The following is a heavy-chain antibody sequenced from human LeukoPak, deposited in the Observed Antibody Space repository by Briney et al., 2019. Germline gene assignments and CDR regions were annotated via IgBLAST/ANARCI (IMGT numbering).Heavy chain of an antibody. J-gene: IGHJ3*02. V-gene: IGHV3-30*14. CDR1: GFTFSNYA. CDR2: ISYDGTNK. Sequence: PGRSLRLSCAASGFTFSNYAMHWVRQAPGKGLEWVAVISYDGTNKYYADSVKGRFTISRDNSKNTLYLQMNSLRAEDTAVYYCARERYCSSTSCYTGDAFDIWGQGTMVTVSS. CDR3: ARERYCSSTSCYTGDAFDI. D-gene: IGHD2-2*02.